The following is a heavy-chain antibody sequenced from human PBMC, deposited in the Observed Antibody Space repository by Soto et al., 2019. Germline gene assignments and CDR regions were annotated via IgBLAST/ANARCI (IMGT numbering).Heavy chain of an antibody. D-gene: IGHD3-3*01. CDR1: GYSISSGYY. CDR3: ARDSRGNVLRFLEWLPPGYYGMGV. CDR2: IYHSGST. J-gene: IGHJ6*02. V-gene: IGHV4-38-2*02. Sequence: SETLSLTCAVSGYSISSGYYWGWIRQPPGKGLEWIGSIYHSGSTYYNPSLKSRVTISVDTSKNQFSLKLSSVTAADTAVYYCARDSRGNVLRFLEWLPPGYYGMGVWGQGTTVTVSS.